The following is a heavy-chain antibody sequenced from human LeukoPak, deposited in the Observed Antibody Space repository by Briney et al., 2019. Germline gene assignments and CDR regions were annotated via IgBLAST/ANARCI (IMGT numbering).Heavy chain of an antibody. J-gene: IGHJ5*02. CDR1: GGSISSYY. Sequence: PSETLSLTCTVSGGSISSYYWSWIRQPPGKGLEWIGYIYYSGSTNYNPSLKSRVTISVDTSRNQFSLKLSSVTAADTAVYYCARSKAGIAVAGTSWFDPWGQGTLVTVSS. CDR2: IYYSGST. CDR3: ARSKAGIAVAGTSWFDP. D-gene: IGHD6-19*01. V-gene: IGHV4-59*01.